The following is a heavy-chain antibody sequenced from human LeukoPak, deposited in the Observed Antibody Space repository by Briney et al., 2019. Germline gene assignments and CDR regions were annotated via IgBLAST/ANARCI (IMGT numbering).Heavy chain of an antibody. J-gene: IGHJ3*02. Sequence: GGSLRLSCAASGFTFSSYSMNWVRQAPGKGLEWVSYISSSSSTLYYADSVKGRFTISRDNAKNSLYLQMNSLRAEDTAVYYCARGGVGYDYVWGSYRGAFDIWGQGTMVTVSS. D-gene: IGHD3-16*02. CDR2: ISSSSSTL. CDR3: ARGGVGYDYVWGSYRGAFDI. CDR1: GFTFSSYS. V-gene: IGHV3-48*01.